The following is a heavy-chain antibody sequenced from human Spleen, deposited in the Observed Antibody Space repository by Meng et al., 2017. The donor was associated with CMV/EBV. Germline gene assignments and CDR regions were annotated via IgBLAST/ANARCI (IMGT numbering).Heavy chain of an antibody. CDR2: IKQDGSEK. Sequence: GESLKISCAASGFTFSRYVVHWVRQAPGKGLEWVANIKQDGSEKYYVDSVKGRFTISRDNAKNSLYLQMNSLRAEDTAVYYCASGLATYYFDYWGQGTLVTVSS. V-gene: IGHV3-7*01. D-gene: IGHD5-12*01. CDR1: GFTFSRYV. CDR3: ASGLATYYFDY. J-gene: IGHJ4*02.